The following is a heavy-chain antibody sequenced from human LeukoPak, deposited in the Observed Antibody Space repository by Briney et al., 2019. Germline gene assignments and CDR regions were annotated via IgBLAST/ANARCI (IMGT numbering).Heavy chain of an antibody. J-gene: IGHJ4*02. V-gene: IGHV1-2*02. CDR2: LNPNTGTT. Sequence: ASVKVSCKTSGYPFRGYYVHWVRQAPGQGLEWMGWLNPNTGTTSSAKKFQGRVTMTTDTSINTVYMELRSLISDDTAMYYCAKDWGIAMTGLYSFDHWGQGTLVTVSS. CDR1: GYPFRGYY. CDR3: AKDWGIAMTGLYSFDH. D-gene: IGHD6-19*01.